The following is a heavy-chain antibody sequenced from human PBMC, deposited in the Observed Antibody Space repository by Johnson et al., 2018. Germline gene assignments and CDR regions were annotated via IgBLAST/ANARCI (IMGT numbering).Heavy chain of an antibody. CDR1: GGTFSSYA. D-gene: IGHD2-21*02. CDR2: LIPIFGTT. CDR3: ARERVVVTAPQDYYYGMDV. J-gene: IGHJ6*02. V-gene: IGHV1-69*01. Sequence: QVQLVQSGAEVKKPGSSVKVSCKASGGTFSSYAISWVRQAPGQGLEWMGGLIPIFGTTNYAQKFQGRVTIPAAESTSTAYMELGSLRFEDTAMYYCARERVVVTAPQDYYYGMDVWGQGTTVTVSS.